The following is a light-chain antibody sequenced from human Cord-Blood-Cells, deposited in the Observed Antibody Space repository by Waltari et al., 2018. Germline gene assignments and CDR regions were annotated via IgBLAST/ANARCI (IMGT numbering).Light chain of an antibody. J-gene: IGKJ1*01. Sequence: DIQMTQSPSTLSASVGDRVTITCRASQSIRSWLAWYQQKPGKAPKLLIYDASSLESGVPSRFSGSGSGTEFTLTISSLQPDDFATYYCQQYNSYSTFGQGTKVEIE. CDR3: QQYNSYST. CDR2: DAS. CDR1: QSIRSW. V-gene: IGKV1-5*01.